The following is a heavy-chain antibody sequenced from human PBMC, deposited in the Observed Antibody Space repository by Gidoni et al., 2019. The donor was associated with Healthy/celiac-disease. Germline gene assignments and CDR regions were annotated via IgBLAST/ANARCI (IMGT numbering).Heavy chain of an antibody. CDR3: AKDVYCSGGSCYPSGYYYYYGMDV. V-gene: IGHV3-30*18. Sequence: QVQLVESGGGVVQPGRSLRLSCAASGFTFSSYGMHWVRRAPGKGLGWVAVISYDGSNKYYADSVKGRFTISRDNSKNTLYLQMNSLRAEDTAVYYCAKDVYCSGGSCYPSGYYYYYGMDVWGQGTTVTVSS. D-gene: IGHD2-15*01. CDR1: GFTFSSYG. CDR2: ISYDGSNK. J-gene: IGHJ6*02.